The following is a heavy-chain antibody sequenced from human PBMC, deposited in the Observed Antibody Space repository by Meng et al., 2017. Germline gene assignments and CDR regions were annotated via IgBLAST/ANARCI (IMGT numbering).Heavy chain of an antibody. V-gene: IGHV5-51*01. Sequence: GGSLRLSCKGSGYSFTSYWIGWVRQTPGKGREWMGIIYPGDSDTRYSPSFQGQVTISADKSISTAYLQWSSRKASDTAMDYCASGGSSGWYQDAFDIWGQGTMVTVSS. CDR1: GYSFTSYW. CDR3: ASGGSSGWYQDAFDI. D-gene: IGHD6-19*01. CDR2: IYPGDSDT. J-gene: IGHJ3*02.